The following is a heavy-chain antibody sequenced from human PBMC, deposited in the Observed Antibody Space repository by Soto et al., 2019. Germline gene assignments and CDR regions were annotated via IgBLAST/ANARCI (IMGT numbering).Heavy chain of an antibody. CDR3: ASTNSSSYYMAV. Sequence: EVQLVESGGGLVKPGGSLRLSCAASGFTFSSYSMNWVRQAPGKGLAWVSAISSSSSYIYYADSVKGRFTISRDNATNSLYLQMNSLRAEDTAVYYCASTNSSSYYMAVWGKGTTVTVSS. CDR2: ISSSSSYI. D-gene: IGHD6-6*01. CDR1: GFTFSSYS. J-gene: IGHJ6*03. V-gene: IGHV3-21*01.